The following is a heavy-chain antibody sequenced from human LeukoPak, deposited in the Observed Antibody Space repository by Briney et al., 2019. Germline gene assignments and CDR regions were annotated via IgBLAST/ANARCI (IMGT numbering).Heavy chain of an antibody. CDR1: GGTFSSYA. V-gene: IGHV1-69*13. Sequence: SVKVSCKASGGTFSSYAISWVRQAPGQGLEWMGGVIPIFGTADYAQKFQGRVTITADESTSTAYMELSSLRSEDTAVYYCARDVAGQIDYWGQGTLVTVSS. CDR2: VIPIFGTA. CDR3: ARDVAGQIDY. J-gene: IGHJ4*02. D-gene: IGHD2-15*01.